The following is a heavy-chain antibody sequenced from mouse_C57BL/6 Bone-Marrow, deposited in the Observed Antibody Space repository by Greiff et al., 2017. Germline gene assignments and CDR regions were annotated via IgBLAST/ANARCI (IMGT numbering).Heavy chain of an antibody. CDR2: INPGSGGT. Sequence: VQLQQSGAELVRPGTSVKVSCKASGYAFPNYLIEWVKQRPGQGLEWIGVINPGSGGTKYTEKFKGKATLTAVTSSSTAYMQLSSLTSEDSAFYVCARAIYDDYHGGYWGQGTTLTVSS. J-gene: IGHJ2*01. CDR3: ARAIYDDYHGGY. CDR1: GYAFPNYL. D-gene: IGHD2-3*01. V-gene: IGHV1-54*01.